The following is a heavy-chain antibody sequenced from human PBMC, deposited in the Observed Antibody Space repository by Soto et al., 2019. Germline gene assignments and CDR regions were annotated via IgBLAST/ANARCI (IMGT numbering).Heavy chain of an antibody. CDR3: SRGGGGFEDY. Sequence: QIQLVQSGPEVKKPGASVKVSCKTAGYIFTNYGVSWVRQAPGQGLEWMGWISGYNGNTKYAQNFQDRVTMTTDTSTSTGYLELRSLKSDDTAVYSWSRGGGGFEDYWGQGTLVGVSS. J-gene: IGHJ4*02. CDR2: ISGYNGNT. D-gene: IGHD3-16*01. V-gene: IGHV1-18*01. CDR1: GYIFTNYG.